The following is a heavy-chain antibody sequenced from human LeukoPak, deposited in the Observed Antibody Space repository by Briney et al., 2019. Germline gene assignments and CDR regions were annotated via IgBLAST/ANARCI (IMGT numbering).Heavy chain of an antibody. Sequence: GGSLRLSCAASGFTVSQNYMTWVRQAPGKGLEWVSVIYSGGGTYYADSVKGRFTISRDNSKNTLYLQMNSLRAEDTAVYYCARVLWNGDYPRFDYWGQGTLVTVSS. CDR3: ARVLWNGDYPRFDY. D-gene: IGHD4-17*01. J-gene: IGHJ4*02. CDR1: GFTVSQNY. V-gene: IGHV3-53*01. CDR2: IYSGGGT.